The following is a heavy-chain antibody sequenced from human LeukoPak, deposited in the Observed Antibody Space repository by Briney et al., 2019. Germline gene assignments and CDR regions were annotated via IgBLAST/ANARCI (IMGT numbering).Heavy chain of an antibody. D-gene: IGHD6-13*01. CDR1: GGSISSSSYY. Sequence: KPSETLSLTCTVSGGSISSSSYYWGWIRQPPGKGLEWIGSIYYSGSTYYNPSLKSRVTISVDTSKNQFSLKLSSVTAADTAVYYCVAGAAGTGWFDPWGQGTLVTVSS. V-gene: IGHV4-39*07. CDR2: IYYSGST. J-gene: IGHJ5*02. CDR3: VAGAAGTGWFDP.